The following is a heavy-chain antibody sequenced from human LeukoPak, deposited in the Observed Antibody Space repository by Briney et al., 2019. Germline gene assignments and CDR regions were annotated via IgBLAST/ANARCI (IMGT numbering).Heavy chain of an antibody. J-gene: IGHJ4*02. V-gene: IGHV3-23*01. CDR2: ISASGGST. CDR3: AKTGLRPGTDFDY. D-gene: IGHD1-1*01. Sequence: GGSLRLSCAASGFTFSSHAMSWVRQAPGKGLEWVSGISASGGSTYYADSVKGRFSISRDNSKNTLYLQMNSLRAEDTALYYCAKTGLRPGTDFDYWGQGTLVTVSS. CDR1: GFTFSSHA.